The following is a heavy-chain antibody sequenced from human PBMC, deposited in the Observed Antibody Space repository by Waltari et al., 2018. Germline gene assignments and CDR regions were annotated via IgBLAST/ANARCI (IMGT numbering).Heavy chain of an antibody. Sequence: QVQLQQWGAGLLKPSETLSLTCAVYGGSFSGYYWSWIRQPPGKGLEWIGEINHSGSTNYNPSLKSRVTISVDTSKNQFSLKLGSVTAADTAVYYCARGIAAGRWFDPWGQGTLVTVSS. J-gene: IGHJ5*02. CDR3: ARGIAAGRWFDP. D-gene: IGHD6-13*01. V-gene: IGHV4-34*01. CDR2: INHSGST. CDR1: GGSFSGYY.